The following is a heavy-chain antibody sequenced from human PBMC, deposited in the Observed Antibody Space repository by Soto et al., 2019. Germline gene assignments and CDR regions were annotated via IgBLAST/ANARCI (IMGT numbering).Heavy chain of an antibody. CDR1: GFTFNDYA. J-gene: IGHJ4*02. V-gene: IGHV3-23*01. D-gene: IGHD2-8*02. Sequence: VGSLRLSCVGSGFTFNDYALNWVRQSPGKGLEWVSTISRGGDATYYADSVRGRFTISRDNSKHTLSLLMKSLRAEDSAIYYCAGDPSTGAADFWGQGTLVTVSS. CDR3: AGDPSTGAADF. CDR2: ISRGGDAT.